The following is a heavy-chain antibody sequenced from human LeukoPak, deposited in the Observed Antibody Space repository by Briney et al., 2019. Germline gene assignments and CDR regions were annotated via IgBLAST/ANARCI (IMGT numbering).Heavy chain of an antibody. D-gene: IGHD6-19*01. V-gene: IGHV1-8*01. Sequence: ASVKVSCKASGYTFTSYDINWVRQATGQGLEWMGWMNPNSGNTGYAQKFQGRVTMTRNTSISTAYMEQSSLRSEDTAVYYCARERAVSGWFDPWGQGTLVTVSS. CDR1: GYTFTSYD. CDR2: MNPNSGNT. J-gene: IGHJ5*02. CDR3: ARERAVSGWFDP.